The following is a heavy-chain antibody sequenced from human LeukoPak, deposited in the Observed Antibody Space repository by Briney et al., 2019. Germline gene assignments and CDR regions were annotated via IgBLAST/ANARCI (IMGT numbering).Heavy chain of an antibody. CDR1: GGSISSYY. CDR2: IYYSGST. J-gene: IGHJ5*02. D-gene: IGHD3-10*01. CDR3: ARDNGYYGSRSPPPNWFDP. Sequence: SETLSLTCTVSGGSISSYYWSWIRQPPGKGLEWIGYIYYSGSTNYNPSLKSRVTISVDTSKNQFSLKLSSVTAADTAVYYCARDNGYYGSRSPPPNWFDPWGQGTLVTVSS. V-gene: IGHV4-59*12.